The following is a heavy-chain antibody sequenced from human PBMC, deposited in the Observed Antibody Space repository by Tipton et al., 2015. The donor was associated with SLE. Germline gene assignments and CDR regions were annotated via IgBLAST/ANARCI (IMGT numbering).Heavy chain of an antibody. D-gene: IGHD4-11*01. Sequence: TLSLTCAVSGYSISSGYYWGWIRQPPGKGLEWIGSIYHSGSTNYNPSLKSRVTISVDTSKNQFSLKLGSVTAADTAVYYCARVTYGMDVWGQGTTVTVSS. J-gene: IGHJ6*02. CDR1: GYSISSGYY. V-gene: IGHV4-38-2*01. CDR3: ARVTYGMDV. CDR2: IYHSGST.